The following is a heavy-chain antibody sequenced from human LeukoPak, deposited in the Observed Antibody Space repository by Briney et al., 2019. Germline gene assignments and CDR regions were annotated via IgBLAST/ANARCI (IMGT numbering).Heavy chain of an antibody. V-gene: IGHV4-59*01. J-gene: IGHJ6*03. CDR2: IYCSGST. Sequence: SETLSLTCTVSGGSISSYYWSWIRQPPGKGLEWIGYIYCSGSTNYNPSLKSRVTISVDTSKNQFSLKLSSVTAADTAVYYCAGTGVYYYYYYMDVWGKGTTVTVSS. CDR3: AGTGVYYYYYYMDV. CDR1: GGSISSYY. D-gene: IGHD3-10*01.